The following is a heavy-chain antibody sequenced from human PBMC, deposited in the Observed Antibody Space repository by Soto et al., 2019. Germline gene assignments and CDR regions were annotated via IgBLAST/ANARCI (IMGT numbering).Heavy chain of an antibody. CDR1: GFTFSDYY. CDR3: ARAELNYDFWSGSPPDY. Sequence: PGGSLRLSCAASGFTFSDYYMSWIRQAPGKGLEWVSYISSSGSTIYYADSVKGRFTISRDNAKNSPYLQMNSLRAEDTAVYYCARAELNYDFWSGSPPDYWGQGTLVTVSS. J-gene: IGHJ4*02. V-gene: IGHV3-11*01. CDR2: ISSSGSTI. D-gene: IGHD3-3*01.